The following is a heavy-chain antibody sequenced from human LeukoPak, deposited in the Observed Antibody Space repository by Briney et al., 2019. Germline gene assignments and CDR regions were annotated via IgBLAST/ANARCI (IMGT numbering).Heavy chain of an antibody. V-gene: IGHV3-48*01. J-gene: IGHJ4*02. D-gene: IGHD3-22*01. CDR2: ISRSNGTI. CDR3: ARAQYDNADGDFDY. Sequence: GGSLRLSCGASGFNLNSYSMNWVRQVPGKGLEWISYISRSNGTIYYADSVKGRFTISRDNAKNSMYLQMNNLRVEDTAVYYCARAQYDNADGDFDYWGQGTLVTVSS. CDR1: GFNLNSYS.